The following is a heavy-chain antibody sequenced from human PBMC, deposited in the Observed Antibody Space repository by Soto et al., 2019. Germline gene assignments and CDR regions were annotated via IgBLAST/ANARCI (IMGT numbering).Heavy chain of an antibody. Sequence: LRLSCAASGCTLSSYAMHWVRQAPGKGLKWVAVISYDGSNKYYADSVKGRFTISRDNSKNTLYLQMNSLRAEDTAVYYCARDRLQLVPSYYYGMDVWGQGTTVTVS. D-gene: IGHD6-13*01. CDR1: GCTLSSYA. J-gene: IGHJ6*02. CDR3: ARDRLQLVPSYYYGMDV. V-gene: IGHV3-30-3*01. CDR2: ISYDGSNK.